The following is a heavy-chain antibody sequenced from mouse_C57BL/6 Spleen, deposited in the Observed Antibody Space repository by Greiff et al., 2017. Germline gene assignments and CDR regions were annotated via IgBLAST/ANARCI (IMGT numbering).Heavy chain of an antibody. CDR2: IDPSDSYT. D-gene: IGHD3-2*02. Sequence: QVQLQQPGAELVMPGASVKLSCKASGYTFTSYWMHWVKQRPGQGLEWIGEIDPSDSYTNYNQKFKGKSTLTVDKSSSTAYMQLSSLTSEDSAVYYGARTAQATMEYWGKGTTVTVAS. V-gene: IGHV1-69*01. CDR1: GYTFTSYW. CDR3: ARTAQATMEY. J-gene: IGHJ4*01.